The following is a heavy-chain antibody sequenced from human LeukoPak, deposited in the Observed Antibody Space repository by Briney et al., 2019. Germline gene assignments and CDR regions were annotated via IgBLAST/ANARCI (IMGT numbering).Heavy chain of an antibody. Sequence: PGGSLRLSCAASAFTFSNAWMSWVRQAPGKGLEWVGRIKSKTDGGTIDYAAAVKGRFTITRDETKNTLYVQMNSLKTEDKTEKYCTTSGGGASHYYYGMDVWGQGTTVTVSS. J-gene: IGHJ6*02. CDR1: AFTFSNAW. CDR3: TTSGGGASHYYYGMDV. D-gene: IGHD3-16*01. V-gene: IGHV3-15*01. CDR2: IKSKTDGGTI.